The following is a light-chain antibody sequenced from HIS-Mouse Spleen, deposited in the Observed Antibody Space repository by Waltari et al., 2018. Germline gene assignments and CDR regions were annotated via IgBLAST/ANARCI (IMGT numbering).Light chain of an antibody. V-gene: IGLV2-14*03. CDR3: SLYTSSRTPYV. CDR2: DVS. J-gene: IGLJ1*01. Sequence: QSALTQPASVSGSPGQSITISCTGTSSDVGGYNYVSWYQQHPGNAPKLMIYDVSNRPSGVANRFSASKSSNPASLTISGLQAEYEADYYCSLYTSSRTPYVFGTGTKVTVL. CDR1: SSDVGGYNY.